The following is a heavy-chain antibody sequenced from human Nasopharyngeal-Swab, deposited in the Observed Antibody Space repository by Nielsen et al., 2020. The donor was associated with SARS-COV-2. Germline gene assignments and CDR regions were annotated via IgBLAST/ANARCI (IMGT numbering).Heavy chain of an antibody. D-gene: IGHD4-11*01. V-gene: IGHV1-69*10. Sequence: SVKVSCKASGYTFTSYDISWVRQAPGQGLEWMGGIIPTLGIANYAQKFQGRVTITADKSTSTAYMELSSLRSEDTAVYYCALEEYDYTNYWGQGTLVTVSS. CDR2: IIPTLGIA. J-gene: IGHJ4*02. CDR3: ALEEYDYTNY. CDR1: GYTFTSYD.